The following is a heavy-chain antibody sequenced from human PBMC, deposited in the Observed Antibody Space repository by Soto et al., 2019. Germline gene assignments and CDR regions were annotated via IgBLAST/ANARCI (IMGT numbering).Heavy chain of an antibody. CDR1: GGTFSSYA. CDR2: IIPIFGTA. J-gene: IGHJ4*02. D-gene: IGHD2-15*01. V-gene: IGHV1-69*01. Sequence: QVQLVQSGAEVKKPGSSVKVSCKASGGTFSSYAISWVRQAPGQGLEWVGGIIPIFGTANYAQKFQGRVTITADESTSTAYMELSSLRSEDTAVYYCARVGVEYCSGGSCYPFDYWGQGTLVTVSS. CDR3: ARVGVEYCSGGSCYPFDY.